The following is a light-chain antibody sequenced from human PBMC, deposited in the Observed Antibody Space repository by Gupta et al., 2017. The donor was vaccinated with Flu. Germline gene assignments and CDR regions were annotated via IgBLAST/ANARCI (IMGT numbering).Light chain of an antibody. V-gene: IGKV1-39*01. J-gene: IGKJ2*01. CDR3: QQRDSTPYI. CDR1: QSISSY. Sequence: DIQMTQSPSSLSASVGDRVTITCRASQSISSYLNWYQQKPGKAPKLLIYAASSLQSGVPSRFSGSGYGTDFTLTISSLQPEDFATYYCQQRDSTPYIFGQGTKLEIK. CDR2: AAS.